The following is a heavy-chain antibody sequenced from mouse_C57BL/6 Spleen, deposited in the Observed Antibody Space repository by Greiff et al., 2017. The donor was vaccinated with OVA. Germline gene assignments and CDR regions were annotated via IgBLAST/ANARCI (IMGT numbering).Heavy chain of an antibody. D-gene: IGHD1-1*01. CDR1: GYSFTDYN. CDR2: INPNYGTT. CDR3: AYTTVVAHYAMDY. V-gene: IGHV1-39*01. J-gene: IGHJ4*01. Sequence: VHVKQSGPELVKPGASVKISCKASGYSFTDYNMNWVKQSNGKSLEWIGVINPNYGTTSYNQKFKGKATLTVDQSSSTAYMQLNSLTSEDSAVYYCAYTTVVAHYAMDYWGQGTSVTVSS.